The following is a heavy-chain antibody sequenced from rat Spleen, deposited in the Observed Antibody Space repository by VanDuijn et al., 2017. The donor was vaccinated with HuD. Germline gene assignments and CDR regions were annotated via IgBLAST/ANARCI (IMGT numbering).Heavy chain of an antibody. CDR2: ITNTGGST. CDR1: GFTFSDYY. D-gene: IGHD1-6*01. V-gene: IGHV5S23*01. Sequence: EVQLVESGGGLVQPGRSLKLSCAASGFTFSDYYMAWVRQAPTKGLEWVASITNTGGSTYYPDSVKGRFTISRDNAKSTLYLQMNSLRSEDTATYYCTRRMYTTDYPFFDYWGQGTMVTVSS. CDR3: TRRMYTTDYPFFDY. J-gene: IGHJ1*01.